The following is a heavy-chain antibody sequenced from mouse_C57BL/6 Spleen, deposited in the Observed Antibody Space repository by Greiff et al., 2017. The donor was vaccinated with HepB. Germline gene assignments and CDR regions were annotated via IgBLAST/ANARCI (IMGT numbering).Heavy chain of an antibody. D-gene: IGHD2-4*01. CDR1: GFTFSSYA. CDR3: ARDNDYDGGFAY. Sequence: DVHLVESGGGLVKPGGSLKLSCAASGFTFSSYAMSWVRQTPEKRLEWVATISDGGSYTYYPDNVKGRFTISRDNAKNNLYLQMSHLKSEDTAMYYCARDNDYDGGFAYWGQGTLVTVSA. CDR2: ISDGGSYT. J-gene: IGHJ3*01. V-gene: IGHV5-4*01.